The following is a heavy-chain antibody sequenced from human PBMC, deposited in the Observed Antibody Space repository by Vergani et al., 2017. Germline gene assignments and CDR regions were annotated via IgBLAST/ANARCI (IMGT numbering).Heavy chain of an antibody. V-gene: IGHV4-61*02. D-gene: IGHD3-16*01. J-gene: IGHJ5*02. CDR1: GGSISSGSYY. Sequence: QVQLQESGPGLVKPSQTLSLTCTVSGGSISSGSYYWSWIRQPAGKGLEWIGRIYTSGSTNYNPSLKSRVTISVDTSKNQFSLKLSSVTAADTAVYYCARARGIRVGTWFDPWGEGT. CDR2: IYTSGST. CDR3: ARARGIRVGTWFDP.